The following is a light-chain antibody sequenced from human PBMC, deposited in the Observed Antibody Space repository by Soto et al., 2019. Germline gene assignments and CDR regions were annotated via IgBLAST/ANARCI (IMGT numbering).Light chain of an antibody. CDR3: QVWDSSSYHVV. J-gene: IGLJ2*01. CDR2: DDS. CDR1: NIGSKR. Sequence: SYELTQPPSVSVAPGQTARITCGGNNIGSKRVHWYQQKPGQAPVLVVYDDSARPSGIPERFSGTNSGNTTTLTISRVEAVDEADYYCQVWDSSSYHVVFGGGTKLTVL. V-gene: IGLV3-21*02.